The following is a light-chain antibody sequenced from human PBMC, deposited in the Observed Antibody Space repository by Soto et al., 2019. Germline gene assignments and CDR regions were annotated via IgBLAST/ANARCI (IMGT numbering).Light chain of an antibody. Sequence: EIVFTQSPATLSLSPGERASLSCRASRTVSSYLAWYQHKPGQAPRLLIYDASNRAAGIPTRFRGGGSGTDFTLTISSLKPEDFAVDYCHLRSSWSIFGGGTKVE. CDR2: DAS. CDR3: HLRSSWSI. V-gene: IGKV3-11*01. J-gene: IGKJ4*01. CDR1: RTVSSY.